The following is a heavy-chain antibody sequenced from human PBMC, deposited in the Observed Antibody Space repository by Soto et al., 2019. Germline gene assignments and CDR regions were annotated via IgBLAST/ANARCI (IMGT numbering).Heavy chain of an antibody. V-gene: IGHV1-46*01. J-gene: IGHJ6*02. CDR3: ARDLGYYGSGSYYSNLYYYYYGMDV. CDR2: INPSGGST. D-gene: IGHD3-10*01. CDR1: GYTFTSYY. Sequence: ASVKVSCKASGYTFTSYYMHWVRQAPGQGLEWMGIINPSGGSTSYAQKFQGRVTMTRDTSTSTVYTELGSLRSEDTAVYYCARDLGYYGSGSYYSNLYYYYYGMDVWGQGTTVTVSS.